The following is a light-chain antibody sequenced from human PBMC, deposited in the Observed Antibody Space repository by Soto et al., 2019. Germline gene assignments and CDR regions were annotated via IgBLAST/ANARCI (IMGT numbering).Light chain of an antibody. CDR3: QQYNSYSWT. J-gene: IGKJ1*01. Sequence: DIQVTQAPSTLSASVGDRVTITCRASQSISYWLAWYQQKPGKAPTLLIYDASTLESGVPSRFSGSGFGTDFTLTISTLQPEDFGTYYCQQYNSYSWTFGPGTKVDIK. CDR2: DAS. V-gene: IGKV1-5*01. CDR1: QSISYW.